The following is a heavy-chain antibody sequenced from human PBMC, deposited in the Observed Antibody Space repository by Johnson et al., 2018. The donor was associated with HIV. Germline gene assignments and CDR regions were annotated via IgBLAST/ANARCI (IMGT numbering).Heavy chain of an antibody. CDR2: ISSSGSTI. CDR3: AREVAGGYWGWSGAFDI. D-gene: IGHD3-3*01. J-gene: IGHJ3*02. Sequence: VQLVESGVGVVQPGRSLRLSCAASGFTFSSYAMHWVRQAPGKGLEWVSYISSSGSTIYYADSVKGRFTISRDNSKNTLYLQMNSLRAEDTAVYYCAREVAGGYWGWSGAFDIWGQGTMVTVSS. CDR1: GFTFSSYA. V-gene: IGHV3-48*01.